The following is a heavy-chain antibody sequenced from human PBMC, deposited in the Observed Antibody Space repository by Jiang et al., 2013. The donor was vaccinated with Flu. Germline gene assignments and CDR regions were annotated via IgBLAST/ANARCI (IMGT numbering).Heavy chain of an antibody. CDR2: GSNK. V-gene: IGHV3-33*01. CDR3: ARAFRTAGYFDY. D-gene: IGHD4-17*01. Sequence: GSNKYYADSVKGRFTISRDNSKNTLYLQMNSLRAEDTAVYYCARAFRTAGYFDYWGQGTLVTVSS. J-gene: IGHJ4*02.